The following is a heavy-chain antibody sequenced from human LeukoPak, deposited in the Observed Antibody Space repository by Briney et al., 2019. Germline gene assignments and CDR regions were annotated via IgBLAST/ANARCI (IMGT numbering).Heavy chain of an antibody. CDR2: ISYDGSNK. V-gene: IGHV3-30-3*01. Sequence: GGSLRLSCAASGFTFSSYAMHWVRQAPGKGLEWVAVISYDGSNKYYADSVKGRFTISRDNSKNTLYLQMNSLRAEDTAVYYCARSDGYNYDAFDIWGQGTMVTVSS. D-gene: IGHD5-24*01. CDR3: ARSDGYNYDAFDI. J-gene: IGHJ3*02. CDR1: GFTFSSYA.